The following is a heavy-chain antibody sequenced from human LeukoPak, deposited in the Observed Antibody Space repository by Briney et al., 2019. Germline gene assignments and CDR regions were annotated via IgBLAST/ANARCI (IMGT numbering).Heavy chain of an antibody. Sequence: GGSLRLSCAASGFTFRSSAMHWVRQAPGKGLEWLAVISYDGNNKYYADSVMGRFTISRDITKNTLYLQMISLRAEYTAVYFCARASMVNWYFDFWGRGTLVTVSS. D-gene: IGHD3-10*01. CDR2: ISYDGNNK. CDR3: ARASMVNWYFDF. J-gene: IGHJ2*01. V-gene: IGHV3-30*04. CDR1: GFTFRSSA.